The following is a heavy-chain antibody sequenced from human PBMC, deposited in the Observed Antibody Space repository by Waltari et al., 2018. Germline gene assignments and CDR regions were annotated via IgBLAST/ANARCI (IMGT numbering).Heavy chain of an antibody. CDR2: INPYNGNT. D-gene: IGHD1-1*01. J-gene: IGHJ3*02. Sequence: QGQLLQSGAEVKKPGASVTVSCKASGYNFRPYGISWVRQAPGQGLEWMGWINPYNGNTNYAQMVQYRVTLTTDTSTSTAYMELRSLTSADTAVYYCARVRASGGNSAFDIWGQGTMVTVSS. CDR1: GYNFRPYG. CDR3: ARVRASGGNSAFDI. V-gene: IGHV1-18*01.